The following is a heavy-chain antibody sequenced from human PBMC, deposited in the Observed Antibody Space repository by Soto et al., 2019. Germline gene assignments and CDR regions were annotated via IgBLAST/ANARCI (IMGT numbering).Heavy chain of an antibody. Sequence: GGSLRLSCSVSGFTSSSYAMSWVRQAPGKGLEWVSVISGSGCTTYYADSVKGRFTISSDNSKNTLYQQMNSLRAEDPDVYYCAKILGACLYYYYGMDVWGQGTTVTVSS. V-gene: IGHV3-23*01. J-gene: IGHJ6*02. CDR2: ISGSGCTT. CDR1: GFTSSSYA. CDR3: AKILGACLYYYYGMDV.